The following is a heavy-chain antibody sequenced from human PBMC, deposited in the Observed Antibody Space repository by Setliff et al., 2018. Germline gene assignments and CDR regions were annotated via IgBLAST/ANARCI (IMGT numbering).Heavy chain of an antibody. CDR2: IYPGNSNT. CDR1: GYSFTSNW. CDR3: ARVVGADGIGIDY. Sequence: GESLKISCKGSGYSFTSNWIAWVRQMPGKGLECMGIIYPGNSNTRYSPPFQGQVTISADKSISTAYLQETFTEASGTATYYCARVVGADGIGIDYWGQGTVVTVSS. V-gene: IGHV5-51*01. J-gene: IGHJ4*02. D-gene: IGHD2-15*01.